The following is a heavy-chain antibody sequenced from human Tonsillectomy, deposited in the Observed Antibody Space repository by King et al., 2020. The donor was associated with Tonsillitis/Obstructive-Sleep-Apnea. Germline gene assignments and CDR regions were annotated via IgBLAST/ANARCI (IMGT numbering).Heavy chain of an antibody. CDR2: ISGSGGST. CDR1: GFTFSSYA. Sequence: QLVQSGGGLVQPGGSLRLSCAASGFTFSSYAMSWVRQAPGKGLEWVSAISGSGGSTYYADSVKGRFTISRENSKNTLYLQMSSLRAEDTAVYYCAKAPSDTSMADYYYYIDVWGKGTTVTVSS. J-gene: IGHJ6*03. V-gene: IGHV3-23*04. CDR3: AKAPSDTSMADYYYYIDV. D-gene: IGHD5-18*01.